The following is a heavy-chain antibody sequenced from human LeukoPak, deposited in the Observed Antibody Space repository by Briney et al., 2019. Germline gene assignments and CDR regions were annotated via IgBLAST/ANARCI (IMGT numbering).Heavy chain of an antibody. CDR1: GGSLSGYY. D-gene: IGHD4-17*01. V-gene: IGHV4-34*01. CDR3: ARMTTVTTAFDY. CDR2: INHSGST. J-gene: IGHJ4*02. Sequence: PSETLSLTCAVYGGSLSGYYWSWFRQPPGKGLEWIGEINHSGSTNYNPSLKRPVTISVDTSKTQFSLKLSSVTAADTAVYYCARMTTVTTAFDYWGQGTLVTVSS.